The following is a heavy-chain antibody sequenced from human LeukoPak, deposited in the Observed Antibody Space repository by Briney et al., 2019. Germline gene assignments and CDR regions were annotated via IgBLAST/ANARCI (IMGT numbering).Heavy chain of an antibody. CDR2: IYTSGST. CDR3: AKGYDPFDY. CDR1: GYSISSGYY. J-gene: IGHJ4*02. Sequence: SETLSLTRAVSGYSISSGYYWSWIRQPAGKGLEWIGRIYTSGSTNYNPSLKSRVTMSVDTSKNQFSLKLSSVTAADTAVYYCAKGYDPFDYWGQGTLVTVSS. V-gene: IGHV4-4*07. D-gene: IGHD1-14*01.